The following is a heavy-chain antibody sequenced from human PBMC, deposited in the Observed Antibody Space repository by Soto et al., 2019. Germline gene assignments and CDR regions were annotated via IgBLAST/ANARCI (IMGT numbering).Heavy chain of an antibody. J-gene: IGHJ3*01. V-gene: IGHV3-23*01. Sequence: PRLSWAASGFTFSSYGMSWVRQAPGKGLEWVSGISATTGSTYYADSVRGRFTISRDKSKNTLYLQMNSLRAEDTAVYYCARERVSMIVVVMPNWGQGTMVTVSS. D-gene: IGHD3-22*01. CDR3: ARERVSMIVVVMPN. CDR2: ISATTGST. CDR1: GFTFSSYG.